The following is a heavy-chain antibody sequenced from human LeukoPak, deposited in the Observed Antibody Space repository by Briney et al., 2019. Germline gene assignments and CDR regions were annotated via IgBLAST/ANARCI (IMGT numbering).Heavy chain of an antibody. J-gene: IGHJ4*02. CDR1: GLTFDDSA. CDR2: ISWNTASI. Sequence: GGSLTLSCAASGLTFDDSAMHWVRQAPAKGLEWVSGISWNTASIAYADSVKGRFTISRDNAKNSLYLQMNSLRAEDTAVYYCAGGNDDSSGSRYWGQGTLVTVSS. D-gene: IGHD3-22*01. V-gene: IGHV3-9*01. CDR3: AGGNDDSSGSRY.